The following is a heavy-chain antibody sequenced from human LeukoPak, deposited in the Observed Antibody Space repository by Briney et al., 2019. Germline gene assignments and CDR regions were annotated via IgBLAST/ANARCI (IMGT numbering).Heavy chain of an antibody. CDR3: ARDRAYYDRSGYPPAIDY. D-gene: IGHD3-22*01. CDR1: GDSVSSNRAA. J-gene: IGHJ4*02. CDR2: TYYRSKWYN. Sequence: SHTLSLTCAISGDSVSSNRAAWNWIRQSPLRGLEWLGRTYYRSKWYNDYAVSVKSRITINPDTSKNQFSLQLNSVTPEDTAVYYCARDRAYYDRSGYPPAIDYWGQGTLVTVSS. V-gene: IGHV6-1*01.